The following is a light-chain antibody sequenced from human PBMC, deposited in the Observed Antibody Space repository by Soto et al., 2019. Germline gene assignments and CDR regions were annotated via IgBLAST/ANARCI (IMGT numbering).Light chain of an antibody. CDR2: AAS. CDR1: QSVISG. Sequence: EIVMTQSPATLSVSPGERATLSCRAGQSVISGLAWYQQKPGQTPRLLIYAASTRATGIPARFSGSGSGTEFTLTISSLQSEDFAVYYCQQYNNWPLTFGGGTKVDIK. V-gene: IGKV3-15*01. J-gene: IGKJ4*01. CDR3: QQYNNWPLT.